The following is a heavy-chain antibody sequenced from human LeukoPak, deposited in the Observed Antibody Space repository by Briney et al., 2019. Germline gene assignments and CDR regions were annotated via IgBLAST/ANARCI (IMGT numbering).Heavy chain of an antibody. Sequence: ASVKVSCKASGGTFSSYAISWVRQAPGQGLEWMGGIIPIFGTANYAQKFQGRVTITADKSTSTAYMELSSLRSEDTAVYYCARGPNYGDSFPNWYFDLWGRGTLVTVSS. D-gene: IGHD4-17*01. CDR1: GGTFSSYA. CDR3: ARGPNYGDSFPNWYFDL. V-gene: IGHV1-69*06. CDR2: IIPIFGTA. J-gene: IGHJ2*01.